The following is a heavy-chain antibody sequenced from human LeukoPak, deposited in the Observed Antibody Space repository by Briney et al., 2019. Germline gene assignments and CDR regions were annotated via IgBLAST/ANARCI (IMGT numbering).Heavy chain of an antibody. CDR2: IYTSGST. D-gene: IGHD4-17*01. V-gene: IGHV4-61*02. J-gene: IGHJ3*02. CDR3: ANGDYRSDAFDI. CDR1: GGSISSGRYY. Sequence: SQTLSLTCTVSGGSISSGRYYWSWIRQPAGKGLEWIGRIYTSGSTNYNPSLKSRVTISVDTSKNQFSLKLSSVTAADTAVYYCANGDYRSDAFDIWGQGTMVTVSS.